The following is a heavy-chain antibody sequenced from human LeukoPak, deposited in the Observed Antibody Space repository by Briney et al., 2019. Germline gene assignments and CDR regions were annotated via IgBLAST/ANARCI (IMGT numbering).Heavy chain of an antibody. CDR2: IIPIFGTA. Sequence: GASVKVSCKASGGTFSSYAISWVRQAPGQGLEWMGGIIPIFGTANYAQKLQGRVTITADESTSTAYMELSSLRSEDTAVYYCARNVGSDYYYYYMDVWGKGTTVTVSS. CDR3: ARNVGSDYYYYYMDV. D-gene: IGHD6-25*01. CDR1: GGTFSSYA. J-gene: IGHJ6*03. V-gene: IGHV1-69*13.